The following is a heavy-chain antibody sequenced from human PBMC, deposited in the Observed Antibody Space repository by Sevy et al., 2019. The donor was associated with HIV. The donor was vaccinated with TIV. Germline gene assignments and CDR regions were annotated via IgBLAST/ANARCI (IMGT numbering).Heavy chain of an antibody. Sequence: GGSLRLSCAGSGFTFSDYAMHWVRQAPGEGLEWVAVISYDGSETYYADSVKGRFTISRENSEDTRDLQMNGLRAEDTAVYYCVREGAPYRNVRYCSGNNCYYNWFDPWGQGTQVTVSS. J-gene: IGHJ5*02. V-gene: IGHV3-30-3*01. CDR3: VREGAPYRNVRYCSGNNCYYNWFDP. CDR2: ISYDGSET. D-gene: IGHD2-15*01. CDR1: GFTFSDYA.